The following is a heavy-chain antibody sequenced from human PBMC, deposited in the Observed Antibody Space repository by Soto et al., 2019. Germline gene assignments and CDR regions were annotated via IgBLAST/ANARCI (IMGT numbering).Heavy chain of an antibody. Sequence: SETLSLTCTVSGGFISSYYWSWIRQPPGKGLEWIGYIYYTGSTNYNPSLKSRVTISVDTSKNQFSLKLSSVTAADTAVYYCARSHYDYVWGSYRLHWFDPWGQGTLVTVSS. CDR2: IYYTGST. J-gene: IGHJ5*02. D-gene: IGHD3-16*02. CDR3: ARSHYDYVWGSYRLHWFDP. CDR1: GGFISSYY. V-gene: IGHV4-59*08.